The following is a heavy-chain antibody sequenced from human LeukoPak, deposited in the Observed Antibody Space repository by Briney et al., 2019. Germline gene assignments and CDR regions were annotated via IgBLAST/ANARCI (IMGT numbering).Heavy chain of an antibody. CDR1: GGSFSGYY. V-gene: IGHV4-34*01. Sequence: SETLSLTCAVYGGSFSGYYWSWIRQPAGKGLEWIGEINHSGSTNYNPSLKSRVTISVDTSKNQFSLKLSSVTAADTAVYYCARGRLWGNYYGSEYWGQGTLVTVSS. J-gene: IGHJ4*02. D-gene: IGHD3-10*01. CDR3: ARGRLWGNYYGSEY. CDR2: INHSGST.